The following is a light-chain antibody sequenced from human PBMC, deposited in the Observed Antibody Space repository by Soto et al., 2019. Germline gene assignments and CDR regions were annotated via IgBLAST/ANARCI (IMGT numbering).Light chain of an antibody. Sequence: DLQMTQSASSVSASVGDMVTITCRASQDINSWLTWYQQKPGKAPKVLIYIASRLQSGVPSRFSGRGSGTDFSLTISNLQPEDFATYFCQQSKTCPLTFGGGTKVDI. V-gene: IGKV1-12*01. CDR3: QQSKTCPLT. CDR1: QDINSW. CDR2: IAS. J-gene: IGKJ4*01.